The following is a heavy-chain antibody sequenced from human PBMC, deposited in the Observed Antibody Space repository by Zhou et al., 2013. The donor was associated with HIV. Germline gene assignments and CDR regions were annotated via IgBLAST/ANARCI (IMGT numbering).Heavy chain of an antibody. D-gene: IGHD2-2*01. Sequence: QVQLVQSGAEVKKPGASVKVSCKASGYTFTSYYMHWVRQAPGQGLEWMGIINPSGGSTSYAQKFQGRVTMTRDTSTSTVYMELSSLRSDDTAVYFCARRVVEAGKPFDHWGQGTLVTVSS. V-gene: IGHV1-46*01. J-gene: IGHJ4*02. CDR2: INPSGGST. CDR1: GYTFTSYY. CDR3: ARRVVEAGKPFDH.